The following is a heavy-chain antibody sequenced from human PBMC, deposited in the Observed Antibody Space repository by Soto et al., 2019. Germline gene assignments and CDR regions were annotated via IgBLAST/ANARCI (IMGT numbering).Heavy chain of an antibody. D-gene: IGHD4-17*01. J-gene: IGHJ4*02. CDR1: GFNFRDYN. CDR3: AKDLLLTTITTVGD. V-gene: IGHV3-30*18. Sequence: QVHLVESGGGVVQPGGSLRLSCEASGFNFRDYNMFWVRQAPGKGLEWVALITYDAEYQYYGDSVKGRFTISRDNSKSTLWLQMDSLRTEDTAVYYCAKDLLLTTITTVGDWGQGTLVTVSS. CDR2: ITYDAEYQ.